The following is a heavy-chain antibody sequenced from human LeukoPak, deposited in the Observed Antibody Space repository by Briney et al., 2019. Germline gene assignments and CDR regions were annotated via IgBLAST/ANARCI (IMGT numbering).Heavy chain of an antibody. CDR2: IYHSGST. CDR1: GASISSSDYY. J-gene: IGHJ4*02. CDR3: ARTPIYYYDNSGYYN. V-gene: IGHV4-39*07. D-gene: IGHD3-22*01. Sequence: SETLSLICSVSGASISSSDYYWGWIRQPPGKGLEWIGTIYHSGSTYYNSSLKGRVTISVDTSKNQFSLKFNSVTAADTAVYYCARTPIYYYDNSGYYNWGQGTLVTVSS.